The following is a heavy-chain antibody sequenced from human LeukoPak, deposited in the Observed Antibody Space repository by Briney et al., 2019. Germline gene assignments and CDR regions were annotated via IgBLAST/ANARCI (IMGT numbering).Heavy chain of an antibody. CDR3: AKDPVGYSYGYYFDY. Sequence: PGGSLRLSCAASGFTFSSYAMSWVRQAPEKGLEWVSIINNSGGSAYYADSVKGRFTISGDKSKNMVYLQMNSLRAEDTAVYYCAKDPVGYSYGYYFDYWGQGTLVTVSS. CDR2: INNSGGSA. CDR1: GFTFSSYA. J-gene: IGHJ4*02. D-gene: IGHD5-18*01. V-gene: IGHV3-23*01.